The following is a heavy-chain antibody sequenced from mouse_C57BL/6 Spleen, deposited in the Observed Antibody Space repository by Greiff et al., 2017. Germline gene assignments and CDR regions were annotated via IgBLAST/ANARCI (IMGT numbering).Heavy chain of an antibody. CDR3: ARWGVTTEAY. CDR1: GYTFTSYW. Sequence: VHVKQSGAELVKPGASVKLSCKASGYTFTSYWMHWVKQRPGQGLEWIGMIHPNSGSTNYNEKFKSKATLTVDKSSSTAYMQLSSLTSEDSAVYYCARWGVTTEAYWGQGTLVTVSA. V-gene: IGHV1-64*01. CDR2: IHPNSGST. D-gene: IGHD2-2*01. J-gene: IGHJ3*01.